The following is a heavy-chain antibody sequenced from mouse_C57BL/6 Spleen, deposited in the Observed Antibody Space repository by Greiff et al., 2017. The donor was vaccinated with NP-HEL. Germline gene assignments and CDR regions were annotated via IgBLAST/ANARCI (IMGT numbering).Heavy chain of an antibody. V-gene: IGHV1-80*01. D-gene: IGHD4-1*01. Sequence: VMLQQSGAELVKPGASVKISCKASGYAFSSYWMNWVKQRPGKGLEWIGQIYPGDGDTNYNGKFKGKATLTADKSSSTAYMQLSSLTSEDSAVYFCARSGNWDGGFAYWGQGTLVTVSA. CDR1: GYAFSSYW. CDR3: ARSGNWDGGFAY. J-gene: IGHJ3*01. CDR2: IYPGDGDT.